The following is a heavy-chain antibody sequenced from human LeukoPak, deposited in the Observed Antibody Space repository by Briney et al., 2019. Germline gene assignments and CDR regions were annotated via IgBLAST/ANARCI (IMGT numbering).Heavy chain of an antibody. J-gene: IGHJ4*02. CDR1: GYSINNGYY. D-gene: IGHD3-3*01. CDR2: IYHSGRT. V-gene: IGHV4-38-2*02. CDR3: ARDETYSDFWSGSTEGGKGHYLDY. Sequence: SETLSLTCSVSGYSINNGYYWGWIRQPPGKGLEWIGSIYHSGRTYYNPSLKSRVTISVDTSKDQFSLKLGSVTAADTAVYFCARDETYSDFWSGSTEGGKGHYLDYWGQGILVTVSS.